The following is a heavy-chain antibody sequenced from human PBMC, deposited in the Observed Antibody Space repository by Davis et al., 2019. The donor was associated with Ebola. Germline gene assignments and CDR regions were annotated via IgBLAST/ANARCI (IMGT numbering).Heavy chain of an antibody. CDR3: ARLHEGD. V-gene: IGHV4-59*08. J-gene: IGHJ3*01. Sequence: ESLKISCAGSGFSFSSCSMNWVRQPPGKGLEWIGYIYYSGSTDYNPSLKSRVTISVDTSKNQFSLNLSSVTAADTAVYYCARLHEGDWGQGTMVTVSS. D-gene: IGHD3-16*01. CDR2: IYYSGST. CDR1: GFSFSSCS.